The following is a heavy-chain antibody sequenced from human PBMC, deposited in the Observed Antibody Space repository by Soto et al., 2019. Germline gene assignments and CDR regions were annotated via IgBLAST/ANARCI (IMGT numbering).Heavy chain of an antibody. CDR3: ARALYSSFPRYYYYGMDV. V-gene: IGHV4-30-2*05. Sequence: TLSLTCAVSGGSISSGGYSWSWIRQPPGKGLEWIGYIYHSGSTYYNPSLKSRVTISVDRSKNQFSLKLSSVTAADTAVYYCARALYSSFPRYYYYGMDVWGQGTTVTVS. CDR1: GGSISSGGYS. D-gene: IGHD4-4*01. J-gene: IGHJ6*02. CDR2: IYHSGST.